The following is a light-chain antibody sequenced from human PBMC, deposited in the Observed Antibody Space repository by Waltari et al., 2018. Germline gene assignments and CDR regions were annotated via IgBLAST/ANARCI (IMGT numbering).Light chain of an antibody. Sequence: QPVLTQSPSASASLGASVKLTCTLSTGHSDFAIAWHQQQPERGPRYLMKLNSDGSHTKGDEIPDRFSGSSSGAEPYLIISSLQSEDEAAYYCQTWGSGIVTFGGGTQLTVL. V-gene: IGLV4-69*01. CDR1: TGHSDFA. J-gene: IGLJ2*01. CDR3: QTWGSGIVT. CDR2: LNSDGSH.